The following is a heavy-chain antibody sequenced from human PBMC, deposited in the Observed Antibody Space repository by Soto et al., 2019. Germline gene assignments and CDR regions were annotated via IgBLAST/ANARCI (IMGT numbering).Heavy chain of an antibody. CDR1: GFTFSSYG. CDR2: ISYDGSNK. CDR3: AKHHYYGSGSAFDY. J-gene: IGHJ4*02. Sequence: GGSLRLSCAASGFTFSSYGMHWVRQAPGKGLEWVAVISYDGSNKYYADSVKGRFTISRDNSKNTLYLQMNSLRAEDTAVYYCAKHHYYGSGSAFDYWGQGTLVTVSS. V-gene: IGHV3-30*18. D-gene: IGHD3-10*01.